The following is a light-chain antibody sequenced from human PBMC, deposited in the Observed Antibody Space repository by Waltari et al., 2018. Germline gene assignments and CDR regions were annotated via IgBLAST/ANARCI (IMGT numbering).Light chain of an antibody. V-gene: IGKV4-1*01. J-gene: IGKJ3*01. CDR2: WAS. CDR3: QQYFITPFT. CDR1: QSIMYSSNNKNF. Sequence: QSPDSLAVSLGERATINCRSSQSIMYSSNNKNFLAWYQQKPGQSPKLLIYWASTRQSGVPDRFTGSWSGTDFTLTITSVQPEDVAIYYCQQYFITPFTFGPGTKVEIK.